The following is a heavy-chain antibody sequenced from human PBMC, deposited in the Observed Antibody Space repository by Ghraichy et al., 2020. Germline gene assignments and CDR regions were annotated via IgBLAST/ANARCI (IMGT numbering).Heavy chain of an antibody. Sequence: AGSLRLSCAASGFTFSNYAMTWVRQAPGKGLRWVSGIGRSGGNTYYADSVKGRFSISRDNSKNTLYLQMNSLRAEDTAIYFCAKERLPYGSGTHDYWGQGTLVTVSS. CDR1: GFTFSNYA. D-gene: IGHD3-10*01. CDR2: IGRSGGNT. J-gene: IGHJ4*02. CDR3: AKERLPYGSGTHDY. V-gene: IGHV3-23*01.